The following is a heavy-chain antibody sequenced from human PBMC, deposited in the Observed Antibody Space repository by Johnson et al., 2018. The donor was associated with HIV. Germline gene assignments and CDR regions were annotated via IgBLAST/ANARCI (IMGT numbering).Heavy chain of an antibody. V-gene: IGHV3-66*02. Sequence: VQLVESGGGLVKPGGSLRLSCAASGFTVSSNYMSWVRQAPGKGLEWVSVIYSGGSTYYADSVKGRFTISRDNSKNTLYLQMNSLRVEDTAVYYCARGPWDDAFDIWGQGTMVTVSS. D-gene: IGHD1-26*01. CDR1: GFTVSSNY. J-gene: IGHJ3*02. CDR3: ARGPWDDAFDI. CDR2: IYSGGST.